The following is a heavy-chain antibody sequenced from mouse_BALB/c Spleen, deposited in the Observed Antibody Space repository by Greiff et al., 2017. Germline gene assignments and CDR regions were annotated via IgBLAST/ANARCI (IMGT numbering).Heavy chain of an antibody. V-gene: IGHV5-17*02. CDR2: ISSGSSTI. CDR1: GFTFSSFG. J-gene: IGHJ1*01. D-gene: IGHD3-3*01. Sequence: EVKLVESGGGLVQPGGSRKLSCAASGFTFSSFGMHWVRQAPEKGLEWVAYISSGSSTIYYADTVKGRFTISRDNPKNTLFLQMTSLRSEDTAMYYCARRVGQGYFDVWGAGTTVTVSS. CDR3: ARRVGQGYFDV.